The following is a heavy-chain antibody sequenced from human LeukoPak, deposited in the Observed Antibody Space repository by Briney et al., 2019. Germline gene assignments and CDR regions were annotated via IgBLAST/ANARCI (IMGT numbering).Heavy chain of an antibody. CDR2: IYSSGTT. CDR1: GGSISNYY. V-gene: IGHV4-4*07. D-gene: IGHD5-12*01. Sequence: SETLSLTCTVPGGSISNYYWSWIRQPAGKGLEWIGRIYSSGTTIYNPSLKSRVTMSVDTSKNQSSLKLSSVTAADTAVYFCASGSSGYDPWGQGTLVTVSS. CDR3: ASGSSGYDP. J-gene: IGHJ5*02.